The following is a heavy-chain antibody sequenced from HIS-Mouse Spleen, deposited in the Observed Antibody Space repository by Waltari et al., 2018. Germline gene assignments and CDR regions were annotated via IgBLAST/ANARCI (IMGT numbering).Heavy chain of an antibody. CDR2: IYYSGST. CDR1: GGPITSISYY. Sequence: QLQLQESGPGLVKPSKTLSLTCTVSGGPITSISYYWGWIRQPPGTGLEWIGSIYYSGSTSYNPSLKSRVTISVDTSKNQFSLKLSSVTAADTAVYYCAREIPYSSSWYDWYFDLWGRGTLVTVSS. V-gene: IGHV4-39*07. J-gene: IGHJ2*01. CDR3: AREIPYSSSWYDWYFDL. D-gene: IGHD6-13*01.